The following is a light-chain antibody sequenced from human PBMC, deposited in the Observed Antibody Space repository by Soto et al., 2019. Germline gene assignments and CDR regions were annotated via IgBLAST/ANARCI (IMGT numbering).Light chain of an antibody. Sequence: DIVMTQSPLSLPVTPGESASISCRSSQSLLGSNGYNYLDWYVQKPGQSPQLLISLASNRASGVPDRFSGSGSGTDFTLTISRVEVEDVGVYYCMQGTQSPWTFGQGTKVEIK. J-gene: IGKJ1*01. CDR3: MQGTQSPWT. CDR2: LAS. CDR1: QSLLGSNGYNY. V-gene: IGKV2-28*01.